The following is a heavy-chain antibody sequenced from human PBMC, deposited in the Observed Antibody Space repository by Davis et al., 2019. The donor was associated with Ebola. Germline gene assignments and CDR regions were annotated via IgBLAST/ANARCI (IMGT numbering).Heavy chain of an antibody. CDR1: GFTFSGSA. V-gene: IGHV3-73*01. Sequence: GGSLRLSCAASGFTFSGSAMHWVRQASGKGLEWVGRIRSKANSYATAYAASVKGRFTISRDESKNTAYLQMNSLKTEDTAVYYCTTTTVTNDYWGQGTLVTVSS. D-gene: IGHD4-17*01. J-gene: IGHJ4*02. CDR2: IRSKANSYAT. CDR3: TTTTVTNDY.